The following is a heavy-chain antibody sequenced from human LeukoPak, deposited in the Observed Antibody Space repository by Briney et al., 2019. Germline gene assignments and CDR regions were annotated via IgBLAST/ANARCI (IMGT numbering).Heavy chain of an antibody. CDR3: ARGYKYAFDN. CDR1: GFTFSDYS. V-gene: IGHV3-48*01. J-gene: IGHJ4*02. CDR2: IGIDSGNT. Sequence: PGGSLRLSCAASGFTFSDYSMNWVRLAPGKGLEWISYIGIDSGNTNYADSVKGRFTISGDKAKNSLYLQMNSLRVEDTAVYYCARGYKYAFDNWGQGTLVTVSS. D-gene: IGHD5-24*01.